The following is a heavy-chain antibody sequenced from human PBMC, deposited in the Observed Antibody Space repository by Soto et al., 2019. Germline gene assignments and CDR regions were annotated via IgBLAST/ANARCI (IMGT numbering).Heavy chain of an antibody. V-gene: IGHV3-23*01. J-gene: IGHJ4*02. CDR3: AKAILSGFWSGYLFDY. CDR2: ISGSGGST. D-gene: IGHD3-3*01. CDR1: GFTFSSYA. Sequence: GGALRLSCAASGFTFSSYAMSWVRQAPGKGLEWVSAISGSGGSTYYADSVKGRFTISRDNSKNTLYLQMNSLRAEDTAVYYCAKAILSGFWSGYLFDYWGQGTLVTVSS.